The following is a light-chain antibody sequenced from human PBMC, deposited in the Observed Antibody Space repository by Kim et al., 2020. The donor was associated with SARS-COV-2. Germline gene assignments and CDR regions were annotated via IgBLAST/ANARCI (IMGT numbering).Light chain of an antibody. CDR1: SSNIGTNA. J-gene: IGLJ1*01. CDR2: SNN. CDR3: AAWDDSLSGFYV. V-gene: IGLV1-44*01. Sequence: QSVLTQPPSASGTPGQGVTISCSGSSSNIGTNAVNWYRQLPGTAPKLLIYSNNQRPSGVPDRFSGSKSGTSASLAISGLQSEDEADYYCAAWDDSLSGFYVFGTGTKV.